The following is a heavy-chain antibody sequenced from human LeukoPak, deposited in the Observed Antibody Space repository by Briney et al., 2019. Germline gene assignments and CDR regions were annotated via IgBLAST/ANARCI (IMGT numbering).Heavy chain of an antibody. CDR1: GFTFSSYG. Sequence: GRSLRLSCAASGFTFSSYGMHWVRQAPGKGLEWVAVISYDGSNKYYADSVKGRFTISRDNSKNTLYLQMNSLRAGDTAVYYCAKDRRGNSNYFDYWGQGTLVTVSS. V-gene: IGHV3-30*18. CDR2: ISYDGSNK. CDR3: AKDRRGNSNYFDY. J-gene: IGHJ4*02. D-gene: IGHD4-23*01.